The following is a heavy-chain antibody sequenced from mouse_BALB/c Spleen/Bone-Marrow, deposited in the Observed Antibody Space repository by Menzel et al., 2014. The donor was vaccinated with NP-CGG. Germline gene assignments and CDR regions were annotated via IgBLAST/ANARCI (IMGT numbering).Heavy chain of an antibody. V-gene: IGHV1-69*02. CDR2: IDPSDSET. J-gene: IGHJ2*01. CDR1: GYTFTSYW. CDR3: ARNWVYFDY. Sequence: VKLQESGAELVEPGAPVKLSCKASGYTFTSYWMNWVKQRPGRGLEWIGRIDPSDSETHYNQKFKDKATLTVDKSSSTAYIQLSSLTSEDSAVYYCARNWVYFDYWGQGTTLTVSS. D-gene: IGHD4-1*01.